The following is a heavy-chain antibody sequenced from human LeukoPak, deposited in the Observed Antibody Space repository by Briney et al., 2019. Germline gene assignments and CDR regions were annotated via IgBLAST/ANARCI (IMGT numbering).Heavy chain of an antibody. D-gene: IGHD3-10*02. Sequence: GGPLRLSCAASGFTLSSSAMHWVRQAPGKGLEWVSVIWYDGSNKYYADSVKGRFTISRDISKNTLYLQMNSLRAEDTAMYYCVRDVRGSTNRFDPWGQGTLVTVSS. CDR2: IWYDGSNK. V-gene: IGHV3-33*01. CDR1: GFTLSSSA. CDR3: VRDVRGSTNRFDP. J-gene: IGHJ5*02.